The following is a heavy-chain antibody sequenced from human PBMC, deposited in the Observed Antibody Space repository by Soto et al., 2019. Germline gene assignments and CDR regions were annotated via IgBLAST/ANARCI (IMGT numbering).Heavy chain of an antibody. D-gene: IGHD5-12*01. CDR1: GGTFNNYP. Sequence: QVQLVQSGAEVKKPGSSVKVSCKASGGTFNNYPITWVRQAPGQGLEWMGGSIPIFGTANYAQKFQGRVTISVDEPTSTAYMELSSLRSEDTAVYYCARGRGYSGYDHYYYFDMDVWGQGTTVTVSS. CDR2: SIPIFGTA. CDR3: ARGRGYSGYDHYYYFDMDV. J-gene: IGHJ6*02. V-gene: IGHV1-69*01.